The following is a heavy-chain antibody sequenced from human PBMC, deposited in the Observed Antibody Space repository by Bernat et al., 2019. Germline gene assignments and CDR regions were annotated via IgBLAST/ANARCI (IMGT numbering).Heavy chain of an antibody. CDR3: ARDKAGVLLWFGESPLFDY. Sequence: QVQLVESGGGVVQPGRSLRLSCGASGFTFNTYAMHWVHQAPGKGLEWVAFISYDAKNKYYGDSVRGRFTISRDNSKNMFYLQMNSLRAEDTAVYYCARDKAGVLLWFGESPLFDYWGQGTLVTVSS. CDR2: ISYDAKNK. J-gene: IGHJ4*02. D-gene: IGHD3-10*01. CDR1: GFTFNTYA. V-gene: IGHV3-30*04.